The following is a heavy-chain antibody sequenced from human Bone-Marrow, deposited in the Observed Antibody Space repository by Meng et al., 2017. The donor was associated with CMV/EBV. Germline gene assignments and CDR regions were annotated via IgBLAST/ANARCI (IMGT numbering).Heavy chain of an antibody. CDR3: ARDVYYDLGD. CDR1: GYTFTSFD. CDR2: MNPNNGDT. J-gene: IGHJ4*02. V-gene: IGHV1-8*01. Sequence: ASVKVSCKASGYTFTSFDINWVRQATGQGLEWMGRMNPNNGDTVYAQNFQGRVTMTRNTSITTAYLELSSLRSEDTAVYYCARDVYYDLGDWGQGTLVTVS. D-gene: IGHD3-3*01.